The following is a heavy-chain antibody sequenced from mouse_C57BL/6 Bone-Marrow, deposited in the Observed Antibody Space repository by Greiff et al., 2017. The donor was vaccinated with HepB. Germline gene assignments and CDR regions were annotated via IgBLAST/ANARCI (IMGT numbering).Heavy chain of an antibody. J-gene: IGHJ4*01. CDR2: IDPETGGT. CDR1: GYTFTDYE. CDR3: DSNYEGDYYAMDY. Sequence: LVESGAELVRPGASVTLSCKASGYTFTDYEMHWVKQTPVHGLEWIGAIDPETGGTAYNQKFKGKAILTADKSSSTAYMELRSLTSEDSAVYYCDSNYEGDYYAMDYWGQGTSVTVSS. V-gene: IGHV1-15*01. D-gene: IGHD2-5*01.